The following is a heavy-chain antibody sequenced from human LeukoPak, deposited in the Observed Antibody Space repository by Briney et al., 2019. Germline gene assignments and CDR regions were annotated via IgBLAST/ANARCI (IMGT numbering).Heavy chain of an antibody. Sequence: SETLSLTCTVSGGSISSYYWSWIRQPPGKGLEWIGYIYYSGSTNYNPSLKSRVTISVDTSKNQFSLKLSSVTAADTAVYYCARRPYDILTGPRMVDAFDIWGQGTMVTVSS. V-gene: IGHV4-59*12. CDR2: IYYSGST. D-gene: IGHD3-9*01. J-gene: IGHJ3*02. CDR3: ARRPYDILTGPRMVDAFDI. CDR1: GGSISSYY.